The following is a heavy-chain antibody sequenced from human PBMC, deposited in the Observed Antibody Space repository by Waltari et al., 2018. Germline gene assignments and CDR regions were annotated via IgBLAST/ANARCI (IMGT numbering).Heavy chain of an antibody. CDR2: IYYSGST. CDR3: AREVPAAGAFDI. V-gene: IGHV4-39*07. CDR1: GGSIRSSSYY. D-gene: IGHD2-2*01. Sequence: QLQLQESGPGLVKPSETLSLTCTVSGGSIRSSSYYWGWIRQPPGKGLEWIGSIYYSGSTYYNPSLKSRVTISVDTSKNQFSLKLSSVTAADTAVYYCAREVPAAGAFDIWGQGTMVTVSS. J-gene: IGHJ3*02.